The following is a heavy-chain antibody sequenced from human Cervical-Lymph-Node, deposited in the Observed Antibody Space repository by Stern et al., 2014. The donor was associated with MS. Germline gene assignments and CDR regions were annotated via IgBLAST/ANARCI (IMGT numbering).Heavy chain of an antibody. CDR3: ASRYDYGDYIY. V-gene: IGHV3-30*04. Sequence: LVESGGGVVQPGRSLRLSCAASGFIFNYYAMYWVRQAPGKGLQWVAVISNDGSSRDYADSVKGRFTISRDNSKNTLFLQMNSLRVEDTGVYYCASRYDYGDYIYWGQGTLVTVSS. D-gene: IGHD4-17*01. J-gene: IGHJ4*02. CDR2: ISNDGSSR. CDR1: GFIFNYYA.